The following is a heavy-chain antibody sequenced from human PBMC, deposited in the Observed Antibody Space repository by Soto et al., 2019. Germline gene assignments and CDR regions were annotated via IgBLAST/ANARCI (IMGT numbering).Heavy chain of an antibody. CDR1: GGTFSSYA. Sequence: SVKVSCKASGGTFSSYAISWVRQAPGQGLEWMGGIIPIFGTANYAQKFQGRVTITADESTSTAYMELSSLRSEDTAVYYCARGKSVGDFCSGYFDYWGQGTLVTVSS. D-gene: IGHD3-3*01. CDR3: ARGKSVGDFCSGYFDY. J-gene: IGHJ4*02. CDR2: IIPIFGTA. V-gene: IGHV1-69*13.